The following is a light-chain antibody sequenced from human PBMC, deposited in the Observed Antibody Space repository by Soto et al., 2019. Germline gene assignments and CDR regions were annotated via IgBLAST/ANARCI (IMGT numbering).Light chain of an antibody. CDR3: SSYTSSSTPHV. Sequence: QSALTQPASVSGSPGQSITISCTGTSSDVGGYNYVSWYQQHPGKAPKLMIYEVSNRPSGVSNRFSGAKSGNTASLTISGLQAEDEADYYCSSYTSSSTPHVFGTGTKLTVL. CDR2: EVS. J-gene: IGLJ1*01. V-gene: IGLV2-14*01. CDR1: SSDVGGYNY.